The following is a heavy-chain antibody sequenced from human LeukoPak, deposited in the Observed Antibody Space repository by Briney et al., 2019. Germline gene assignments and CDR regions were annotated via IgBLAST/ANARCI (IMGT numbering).Heavy chain of an antibody. V-gene: IGHV3-48*04. J-gene: IGHJ4*02. Sequence: PGGSLRLSCAASGFTFSSYSMNWVRQAPGKGLEWVSYISSSSSTIYYADSVKGRFTISRDNAKNSLYLQMNSLRAEDTAVYYCASFYYYGSGSSSGYWGQGTLVTVSS. CDR1: GFTFSSYS. D-gene: IGHD3-10*01. CDR3: ASFYYYGSGSSSGY. CDR2: ISSSSSTI.